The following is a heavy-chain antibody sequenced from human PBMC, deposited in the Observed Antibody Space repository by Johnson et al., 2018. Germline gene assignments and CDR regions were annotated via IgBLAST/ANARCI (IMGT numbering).Heavy chain of an antibody. CDR1: GFTFSSYS. J-gene: IGHJ3*02. CDR3: VSDPANGLPDSLRI. V-gene: IGHV3-74*01. CDR2: INTDGRST. D-gene: IGHD1-14*01. Sequence: EVQLVESGGALVQPGGSLRLACAASGFTFSSYSMHWVRQAPGKGLVWVSYINTDGRSTQYADSVKGRFTISRDNAKNTLYLQMNSLRADDTAVYSCVSDPANGLPDSLRIWGQGTMVTVSS.